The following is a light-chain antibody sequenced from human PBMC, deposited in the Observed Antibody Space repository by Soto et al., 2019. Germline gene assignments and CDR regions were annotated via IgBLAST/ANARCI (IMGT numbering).Light chain of an antibody. Sequence: QSALTQPPSASGSPGQSVTISCTGTSSDVGGYNFVSWYQQHPGKAPKLMIYDVTERHSGVPDRFSGSKSGNTASLTVSGLQGEDEADYYCTSYAGSNIPVLFGGGTKLTVL. V-gene: IGLV2-8*01. CDR1: SSDVGGYNF. J-gene: IGLJ2*01. CDR3: TSYAGSNIPVL. CDR2: DVT.